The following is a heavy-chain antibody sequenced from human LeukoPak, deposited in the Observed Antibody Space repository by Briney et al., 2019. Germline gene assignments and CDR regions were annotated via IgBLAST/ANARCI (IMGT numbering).Heavy chain of an antibody. D-gene: IGHD5-24*01. CDR2: IYYSGST. CDR3: ARTYLLEMATPYFDY. CDR1: GGSLSSHY. V-gene: IGHV4-59*11. J-gene: IGHJ4*02. Sequence: SETLSLTCTVSGGSLSSHYWRWIRQPPGKGLEWIGYIYYSGSTNYNPSLKSRVTISVDTSKNQFSLKLSSVTAADTAVYYCARTYLLEMATPYFDYWGQGTLVTVSS.